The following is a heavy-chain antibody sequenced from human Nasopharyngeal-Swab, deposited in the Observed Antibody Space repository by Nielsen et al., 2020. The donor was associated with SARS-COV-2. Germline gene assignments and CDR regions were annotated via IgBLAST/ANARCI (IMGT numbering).Heavy chain of an antibody. D-gene: IGHD2-21*01. CDR3: ARDRFHSPSDP. Sequence: GESLKISCAASGFTFSSFGMHWVRQAPGKGLEWVAVISYDGSNKYYADSVKGRFTISRDNSKNTLYLQMNSLRAEDTAVYYCARDRFHSPSDPWGQGTLVTVSS. V-gene: IGHV3-30*03. J-gene: IGHJ5*02. CDR1: GFTFSSFG. CDR2: ISYDGSNK.